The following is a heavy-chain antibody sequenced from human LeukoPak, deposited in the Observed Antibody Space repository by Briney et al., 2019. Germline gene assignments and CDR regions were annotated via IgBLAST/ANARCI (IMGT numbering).Heavy chain of an antibody. J-gene: IGHJ5*02. CDR1: GFSIGDYW. D-gene: IGHD3-10*01. CDR2: INQDEGSK. Sequence: GSLRLSCAASGFSIGDYWMSWVRQAPGQGLEWVANINQDEGSKDYVDSVKGRFTISRDNAKNSLYLQMNSLRAEDTAVYYCWHPMIQGAVSWGQGTLVTVSS. CDR3: WHPMIQGAVS. V-gene: IGHV3-7*01.